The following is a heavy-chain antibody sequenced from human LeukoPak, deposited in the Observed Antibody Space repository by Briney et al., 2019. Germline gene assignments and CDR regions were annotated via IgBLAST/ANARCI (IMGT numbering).Heavy chain of an antibody. Sequence: SQTLSLTCTVSGGSISSGGYYWSWIRQPPGKGLEWIGYIYHSGSTYYNPSLKSRVTISVDTSKNQFSLKLSSVTAADTAVYYCARGGKDLTYYYYMDVWGKGTTVTVSS. J-gene: IGHJ6*03. V-gene: IGHV4-30-2*01. CDR1: GGSISSGGYY. D-gene: IGHD2-15*01. CDR2: IYHSGST. CDR3: ARGGKDLTYYYYMDV.